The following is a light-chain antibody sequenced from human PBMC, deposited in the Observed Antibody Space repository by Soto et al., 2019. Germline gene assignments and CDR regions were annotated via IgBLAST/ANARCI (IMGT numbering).Light chain of an antibody. J-gene: IGKJ3*01. CDR2: GTS. Sequence: ETVLSQSTATLSVSPGKRATLSCRATQSVNNKLAWYQQKPGQAPRLLIYGTSTRATGVPARFSGSGSGTEFTLTISSLQSEDFAVYYCQQYQNWPPFTFGPGTKVDIK. CDR1: QSVNNK. CDR3: QQYQNWPPFT. V-gene: IGKV3D-15*01.